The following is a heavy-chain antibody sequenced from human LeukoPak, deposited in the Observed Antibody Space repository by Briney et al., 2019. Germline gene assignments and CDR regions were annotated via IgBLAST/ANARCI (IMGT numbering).Heavy chain of an antibody. D-gene: IGHD3-22*01. J-gene: IGHJ3*02. Sequence: GGSLRLFCAASGFTFSDYYISWIRQAAGGGLEWVSYISSSGSTISYADSVKGRFTISRDNAKNSLYLQMSSLRAEDTAVYYCASARSSGRAFDIWGQGTMVTVSS. CDR2: ISSSGSTI. CDR1: GFTFSDYY. CDR3: ASARSSGRAFDI. V-gene: IGHV3-11*01.